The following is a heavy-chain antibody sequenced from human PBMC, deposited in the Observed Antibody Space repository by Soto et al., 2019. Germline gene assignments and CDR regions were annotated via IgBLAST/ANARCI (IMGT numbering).Heavy chain of an antibody. D-gene: IGHD2-2*01. CDR3: ARGQVPDHAYFDY. CDR2: IYSGDVT. CDR1: GFTVSSNC. J-gene: IGHJ4*02. V-gene: IGHV3-53*01. Sequence: EVQLVESGGGLIQPGGSLRLSCAASGFTVSSNCMRWVRQAPGKGLEWVSVIYSGDVTDYAYSVKGRFTISRDSSKNTLYVKKNSLRAEDTEMYYCARGQVPDHAYFDYWGQGALVTVST.